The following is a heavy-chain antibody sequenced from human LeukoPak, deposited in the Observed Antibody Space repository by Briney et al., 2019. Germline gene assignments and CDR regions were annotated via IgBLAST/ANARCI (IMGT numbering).Heavy chain of an antibody. J-gene: IGHJ4*02. CDR2: IWSDGNNK. V-gene: IGHV3-33*01. Sequence: PGRSLRLSCAASGFTFSSYGMNWVRQAPGKGLEWVALIWSDGNNKYYADSVRGRFTTSRDNSKNTLYLQMNSLRAEDTAIYYCARDRCGGDCYFLDYWGQGTLVTVSS. CDR3: ARDRCGGDCYFLDY. CDR1: GFTFSSYG. D-gene: IGHD2-21*02.